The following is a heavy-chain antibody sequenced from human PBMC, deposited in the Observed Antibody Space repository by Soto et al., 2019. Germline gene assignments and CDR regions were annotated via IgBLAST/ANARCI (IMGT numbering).Heavy chain of an antibody. CDR2: IYYSGST. V-gene: IGHV4-31*03. CDR1: VGSISSGGYY. Sequence: SETLSLTCTFSVGSISSGGYYCSWIRQHPWKGLEWIGYIYYSGSTYYNPSLKSRVTISVDTSKNQFSLKLSSVTAADTAVYYVARDSGEGRHYPHYGMAFLGQVTTV. D-gene: IGHD3-10*01. J-gene: IGHJ6*02. CDR3: ARDSGEGRHYPHYGMAF.